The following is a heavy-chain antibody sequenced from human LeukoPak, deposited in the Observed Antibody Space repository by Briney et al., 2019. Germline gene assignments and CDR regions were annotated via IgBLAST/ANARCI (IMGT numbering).Heavy chain of an antibody. V-gene: IGHV1-69*13. CDR2: IIPIFGTA. CDR1: SYTFTSYA. Sequence: ASVKVSCKASSYTFTSYAISWVRQAPGQGLEWMGGIIPIFGTANYAQKFQGRVTITADESTSTAYMELSSLRSEDTAVYYCARSGSHAGDYYYMDVWGKGTTVTISS. J-gene: IGHJ6*03. CDR3: ARSGSHAGDYYYMDV. D-gene: IGHD1-26*01.